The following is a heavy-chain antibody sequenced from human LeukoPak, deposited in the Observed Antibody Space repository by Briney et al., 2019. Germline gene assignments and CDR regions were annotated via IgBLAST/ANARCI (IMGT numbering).Heavy chain of an antibody. V-gene: IGHV1-18*01. J-gene: IGHJ4*02. Sequence: ASVKVSCKASGYTFTSYGISWVRQAPGQGLEWMGWISAYNGNTNYAQKLQGRVTMTTDTSTSTAYMELRSLRSDDTAVYYCASAYCGGDCYSNFDYWGQGTLVTVSS. CDR2: ISAYNGNT. D-gene: IGHD2-21*02. CDR3: ASAYCGGDCYSNFDY. CDR1: GYTFTSYG.